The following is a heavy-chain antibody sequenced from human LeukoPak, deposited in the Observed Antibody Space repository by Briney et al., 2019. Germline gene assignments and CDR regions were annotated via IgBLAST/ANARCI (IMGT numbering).Heavy chain of an antibody. D-gene: IGHD6-13*01. CDR1: GGSISSYY. V-gene: IGHV4-59*01. J-gene: IGHJ5*02. CDR3: ARDLRAAAGTTNWFDP. Sequence: SETLSLTCTVSGGSISSYYWSWIRQPPGKGLEWIGYIYYSGSTNYNPSLKSRVTISVDTSKNQFSLKLSSVTAADTAGYYCARDLRAAAGTTNWFDPWGQGTLVTVSS. CDR2: IYYSGST.